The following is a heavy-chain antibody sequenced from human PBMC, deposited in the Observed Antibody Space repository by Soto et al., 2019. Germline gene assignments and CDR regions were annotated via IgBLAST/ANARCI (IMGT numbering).Heavy chain of an antibody. Sequence: GASVKVSCKASGYTFTSYAMHWVRQAPGQRLEWMGWINAGNGNTKYSQKFQGRVTITRDTSASTAYMELSSLRSEDTAVYYCARDSPDSSSWYHLLADWGQGTLVTVSS. V-gene: IGHV1-3*01. CDR1: GYTFTSYA. CDR2: INAGNGNT. CDR3: ARDSPDSSSWYHLLAD. J-gene: IGHJ4*02. D-gene: IGHD6-13*01.